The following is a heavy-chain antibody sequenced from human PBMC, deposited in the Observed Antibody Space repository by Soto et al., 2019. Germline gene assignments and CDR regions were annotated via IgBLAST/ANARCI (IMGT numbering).Heavy chain of an antibody. D-gene: IGHD2-15*01. CDR3: ARELPPDL. Sequence: GGSLRLSCAASGFTVSSKYMNWVRQAPGKGLEWVSIIWSAGLTYYADSVRGRFTISRDISKDILFLQMNNLRAEDSAIYYCARELPPDLWGQGTLVTVSS. V-gene: IGHV3-53*01. J-gene: IGHJ5*02. CDR2: IWSAGLT. CDR1: GFTVSSKY.